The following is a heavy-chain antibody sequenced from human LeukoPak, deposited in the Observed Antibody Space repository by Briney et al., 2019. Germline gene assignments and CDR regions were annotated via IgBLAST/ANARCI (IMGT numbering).Heavy chain of an antibody. CDR1: GGSFSGYY. CDR2: INHSGST. CDR3: ARFSWPRARRFYYYGMDV. D-gene: IGHD2-15*01. Sequence: KPSETLSLTCAVYGGSFSGYYWSWIRQPPGKGLEWIGEINHSGSTNYNPSLKSRVTISVDTSKNQFSLKLSSVTAADTAVYYCARFSWPRARRFYYYGMDVWGQGTTVTVSS. J-gene: IGHJ6*02. V-gene: IGHV4-34*01.